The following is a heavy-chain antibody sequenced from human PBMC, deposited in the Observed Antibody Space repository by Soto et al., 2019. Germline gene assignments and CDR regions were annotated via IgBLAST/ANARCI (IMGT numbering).Heavy chain of an antibody. Sequence: GGSLRLSCAASEFSVSGDSLTWVRQAPGKGLEWVSVIYGSGATFYADSVQGRFTISRDSSQNTLYLQMNGLRVEDTALYHCARWDAWYFDLWSRGTLVTVSS. CDR3: ARWDAWYFDL. J-gene: IGHJ2*01. CDR2: IYGSGAT. D-gene: IGHD1-26*01. V-gene: IGHV3-53*01. CDR1: EFSVSGDS.